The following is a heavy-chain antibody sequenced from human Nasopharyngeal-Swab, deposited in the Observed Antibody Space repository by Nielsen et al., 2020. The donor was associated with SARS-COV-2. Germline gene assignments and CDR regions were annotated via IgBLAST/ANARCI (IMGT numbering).Heavy chain of an antibody. D-gene: IGHD2-15*01. CDR2: IYYSGST. J-gene: IGHJ4*02. CDR3: ARHCLGYCALDY. Sequence: SETLSLTCTVSGGSISSYYWSWIRQPPGKGLEWIGYIYYSGSTNYNPSLKRRVTISVDTSKNQFSLKLSSVTAADTAVYYCARHCLGYCALDYWGQGTLVTVSS. CDR1: GGSISSYY. V-gene: IGHV4-59*08.